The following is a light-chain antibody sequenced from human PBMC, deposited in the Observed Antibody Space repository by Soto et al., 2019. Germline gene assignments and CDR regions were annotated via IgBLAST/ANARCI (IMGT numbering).Light chain of an antibody. V-gene: IGKV1-5*03. CDR3: QQYSTSSGT. J-gene: IGKJ1*01. CDR2: RAS. CDR1: QSISNW. Sequence: DIPMTQSPSTLSASVGDRVTITCRASQSISNWLAWYQQKPGKAPKLLIYRASNLENGVPSRFSGSGSGTDFTLTISSLQPDDFATYYCQQYSTSSGTFGQGTMVEI.